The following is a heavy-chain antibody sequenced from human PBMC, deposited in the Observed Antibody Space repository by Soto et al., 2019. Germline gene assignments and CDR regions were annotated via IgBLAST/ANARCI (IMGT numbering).Heavy chain of an antibody. J-gene: IGHJ6*02. CDR2: INHSGST. D-gene: IGHD3-22*01. CDR3: ARGLIGRYYGMDV. Sequence: QVQLQQWGAGLLKPSETLSLTCAVYGGSFSGYYWSWIRQPPGKGLEWIGEINHSGSTNYNPSLKSRVTISVDTSKNQFSLKLSSVTAADMAVYYCARGLIGRYYGMDVWGQGTTVTVSS. V-gene: IGHV4-34*01. CDR1: GGSFSGYY.